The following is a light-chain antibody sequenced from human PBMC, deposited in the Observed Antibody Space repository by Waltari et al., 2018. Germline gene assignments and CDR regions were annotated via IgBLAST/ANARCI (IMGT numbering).Light chain of an antibody. CDR2: TAS. CDR1: QSISKY. CDR3: QQSYSIPYT. V-gene: IGKV1-39*01. J-gene: IGKJ2*01. Sequence: DIQMTQPPSSLSASIDDRLTLTCRARQSISKYVNWYQQKPGKAPHLLIYTASNLQRGVPSRFSGSGSGTDFTLTISSLQPEDFATYCCQQSYSIPYTFGQGTKLEI.